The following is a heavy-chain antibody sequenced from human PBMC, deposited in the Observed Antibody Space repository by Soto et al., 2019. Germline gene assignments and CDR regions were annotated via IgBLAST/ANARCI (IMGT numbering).Heavy chain of an antibody. J-gene: IGHJ6*02. D-gene: IGHD3-9*01. Sequence: PGGSLRLSCAASGFYLVDYAMGWVRQDPGKGLEWVSGISGNGRTTYYPDSVKGRFTISRDNSKNTLFLQMDSLRAEDTAVYFCSRYAYRVDSRNYGMDVWGQGTMVTVSS. CDR1: GFYLVDYA. CDR2: ISGNGRTT. CDR3: SRYAYRVDSRNYGMDV. V-gene: IGHV3-23*01.